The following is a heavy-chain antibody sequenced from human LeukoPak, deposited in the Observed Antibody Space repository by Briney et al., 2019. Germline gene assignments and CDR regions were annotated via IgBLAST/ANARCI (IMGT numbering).Heavy chain of an antibody. CDR3: ARLGGDTYYFGSASYPNWYFDL. CDR2: IYPDDSDT. Sequence: PGESLKISCQASGYTFTTYWIGWVRQMPGKGLECMGIIYPDDSDTTYSPSFQGQVTISADKSFSTAYLQWSSLKASDNAIYYCARLGGDTYYFGSASYPNWYFDLWGRGTLVTVSS. D-gene: IGHD3-10*01. J-gene: IGHJ2*01. V-gene: IGHV5-51*01. CDR1: GYTFTTYW.